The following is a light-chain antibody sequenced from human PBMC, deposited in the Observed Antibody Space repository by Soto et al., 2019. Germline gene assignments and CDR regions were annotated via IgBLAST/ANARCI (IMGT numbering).Light chain of an antibody. CDR3: CSYAGSYTFV. V-gene: IGLV2-8*01. Sequence: QSALTQPPSASGSPGQSVTISCTETSGDVGRYNYVSWYQQHPGKAPKLMIYEVSKRPSGVPDRFSASKSGNTASLTVSGLQAEDEADYYCCSYAGSYTFVFGTGTKLTVL. J-gene: IGLJ1*01. CDR1: SGDVGRYNY. CDR2: EVS.